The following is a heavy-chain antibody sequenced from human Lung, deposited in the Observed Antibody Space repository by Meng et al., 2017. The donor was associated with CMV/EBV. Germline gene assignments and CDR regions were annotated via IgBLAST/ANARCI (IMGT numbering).Heavy chain of an antibody. D-gene: IGHD5-12*01. CDR3: ATYNRYGYNAHFFDY. V-gene: IGHV3-48*03. Sequence: GGSLRLXCAASGLTFSSFEMNWVRQSPGRGLEWLAYINPSGSVMEYADSVQGRFTISRDNAKNSVYVQMNNLRVEDTAVYYCATYNRYGYNAHFFDYWGQGKXVNGSS. J-gene: IGHJ4*02. CDR2: INPSGSVM. CDR1: GLTFSSFE.